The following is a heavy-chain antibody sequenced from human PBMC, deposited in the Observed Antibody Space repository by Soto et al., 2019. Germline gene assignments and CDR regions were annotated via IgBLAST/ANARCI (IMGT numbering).Heavy chain of an antibody. J-gene: IGHJ6*03. CDR1: GDSVSSNSAA. CDR2: TYYRSKWYN. CDR3: ARDRSVAARPYYYYYYMDV. V-gene: IGHV6-1*01. D-gene: IGHD6-6*01. Sequence: SQTLSLTCAISGDSVSSNSAAWNWIRQSPSRGLEWLGRTYYRSKWYNDYAVSVKSRITINPDTSKNQFSLQLNSVTPEDTAVYYCARDRSVAARPYYYYYYMDVWGKGTTVTVS.